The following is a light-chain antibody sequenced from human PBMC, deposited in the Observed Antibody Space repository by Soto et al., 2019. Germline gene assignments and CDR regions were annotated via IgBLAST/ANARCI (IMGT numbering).Light chain of an antibody. CDR1: QSVGNF. J-gene: IGKJ1*01. V-gene: IGKV3-11*01. Sequence: EVVLTQSPATLSLSPGQRATLSCRASQSVGNFLAWYQQKPAQPTTLLIYDASDRTTGIPARSIGSGSGTDFTLTISSLEPEDFAVYYCQHRTNWPWTYGQGTKVEIK. CDR2: DAS. CDR3: QHRTNWPWT.